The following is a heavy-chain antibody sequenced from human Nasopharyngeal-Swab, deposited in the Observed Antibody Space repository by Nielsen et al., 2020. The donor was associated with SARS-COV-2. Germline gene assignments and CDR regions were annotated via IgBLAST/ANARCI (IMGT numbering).Heavy chain of an antibody. CDR2: IRSKANSYAT. CDR1: GLTFSGSA. Sequence: SWGGCGLTFSGSAVHWVRQASGKGLEWVGRIRSKANSYATAYAASVKGRFTISRDDSKNTAYLQMNSLKTEDTAVYYCTRRAMVSRYYYYYGMDVWGQGTTVTVSS. J-gene: IGHJ6*02. CDR3: TRRAMVSRYYYYYGMDV. D-gene: IGHD5-18*01. V-gene: IGHV3-73*01.